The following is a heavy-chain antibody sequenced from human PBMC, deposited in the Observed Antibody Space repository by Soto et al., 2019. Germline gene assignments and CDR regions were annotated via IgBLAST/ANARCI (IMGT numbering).Heavy chain of an antibody. CDR3: ARGGGLLWFGELFGWFDP. CDR2: IIPIFGTA. CDR1: GGTFSSYA. J-gene: IGHJ5*02. D-gene: IGHD3-10*01. Sequence: QVQLVQSGAEVKKPGSSVKVSCKASGGTFSSYAISWVRQAPGQGLEWMGGIIPIFGTANYAQKFQSRVTFTADESTSTAYMELSSLRSEDTAVYYCARGGGLLWFGELFGWFDPWGQGTLVTVSS. V-gene: IGHV1-69*01.